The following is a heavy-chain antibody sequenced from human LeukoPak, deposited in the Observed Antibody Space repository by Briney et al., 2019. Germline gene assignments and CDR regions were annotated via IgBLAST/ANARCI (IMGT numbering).Heavy chain of an antibody. J-gene: IGHJ6*03. CDR1: GFTFSSYW. V-gene: IGHV3-7*01. CDR2: IKQDGSEQ. D-gene: IGHD2-2*03. CDR3: ARASVDIVVVPAANSPFIYYYCMDV. Sequence: PGGSLRLSCAASGFTFSSYWMSWVRQAPGKGLEWVANIKQDGSEQYYVDSVKGRFTISRDNAKNSLYLQVNSLRAEDTAVYYCARASVDIVVVPAANSPFIYYYCMDVWGKGTTVTISS.